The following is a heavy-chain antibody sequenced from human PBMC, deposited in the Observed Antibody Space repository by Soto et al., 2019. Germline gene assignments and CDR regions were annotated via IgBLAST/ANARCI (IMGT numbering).Heavy chain of an antibody. CDR1: GFAFSSYG. J-gene: IGHJ4*02. D-gene: IGHD5-18*01. CDR2: ISYDGSLQ. Sequence: QAQLVESGGGVVQPGRSLRLSCAASGFAFSSYGMHWVRQAPGTGLEWVAVISYDGSLQHYADSVKGRFTISRDNSKNMVLLQMIRLRAEDTAVYYCVSDRGYGHASVPYSWGQGTLVSVSS. V-gene: IGHV3-30*03. CDR3: VSDRGYGHASVPYS.